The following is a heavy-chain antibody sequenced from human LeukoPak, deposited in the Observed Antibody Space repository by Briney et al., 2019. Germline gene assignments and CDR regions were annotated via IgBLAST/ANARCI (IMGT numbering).Heavy chain of an antibody. V-gene: IGHV1-2*02. CDR2: INPNSGGT. CDR1: GYTFTGYY. CDR3: ARVSGSYRGPNDY. J-gene: IGHJ4*02. D-gene: IGHD1-26*01. Sequence: GASVKVSCKASGYTFTGYYIHWVRQAPGQGLEWMGWINPNSGGTNYAQKFQGRVTMTRDTSISTAYMELRSLRSDDTAVYYCARVSGSYRGPNDYWGQGTLVTVSS.